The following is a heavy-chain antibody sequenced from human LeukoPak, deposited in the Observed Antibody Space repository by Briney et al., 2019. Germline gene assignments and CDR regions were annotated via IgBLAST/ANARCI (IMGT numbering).Heavy chain of an antibody. D-gene: IGHD3-22*01. CDR3: ARHSKYYYDSSGSYGGYFQH. Sequence: PSETLSLTCTVSGGSISVYYWSWIRQPPGKGLEWIGYIYCCGSTNYNPSLKSQGTISVDTSKNQFSLKLSSVTAADTAVYYCARHSKYYYDSSGSYGGYFQHWGQGTLVTVSS. J-gene: IGHJ1*01. CDR2: IYCCGST. V-gene: IGHV4-59*08. CDR1: GGSISVYY.